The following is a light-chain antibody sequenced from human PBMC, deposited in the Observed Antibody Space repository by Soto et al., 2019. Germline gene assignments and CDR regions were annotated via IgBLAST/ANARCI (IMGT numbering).Light chain of an antibody. V-gene: IGKV3-20*01. CDR1: QSVSSSY. Sequence: EIVLTQSPGTLSLSPGERGTVSCRASQSVSSSYLAWYQQKPGQAPRLLIYGASNRATGIPDRFSGSGSGTDFTLTISRLEPEDFAVYYCQQYNTSPWSFGQGTKVEIK. J-gene: IGKJ1*01. CDR2: GAS. CDR3: QQYNTSPWS.